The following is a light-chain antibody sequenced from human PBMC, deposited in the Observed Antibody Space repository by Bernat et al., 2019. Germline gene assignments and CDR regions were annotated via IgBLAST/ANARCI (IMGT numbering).Light chain of an antibody. J-gene: IGLJ3*02. CDR1: SSDVGAYNY. CDR3: SSYPTSGTLW. V-gene: IGLV2-14*03. CDR2: DVN. Sequence: QSALTQPASVSGSPGQSITISCTGTSSDVGAYNYVSWYQQHPDRAPKLMIYDVNNRPSGVSNRFSGSKSGNTASLTISGLQAEDEADYTSSSYPTSGTLWFGGGT.